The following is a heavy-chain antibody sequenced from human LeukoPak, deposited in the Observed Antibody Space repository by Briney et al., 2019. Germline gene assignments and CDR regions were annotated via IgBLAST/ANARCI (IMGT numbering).Heavy chain of an antibody. CDR3: ARAEWLSNDY. V-gene: IGHV3-48*01. CDR2: ISTRSSSI. J-gene: IGHJ4*02. CDR1: GFTFSRYS. Sequence: GGSLRLSCAVSGFTFSRYSMNWIRQAPGKGLEWISYISTRSSSIYYADSVKGRFTISRDNAKNSLFLQVDSLRAEDTAVYYCARAEWLSNDYWGQGTLVTVSP. D-gene: IGHD3-3*01.